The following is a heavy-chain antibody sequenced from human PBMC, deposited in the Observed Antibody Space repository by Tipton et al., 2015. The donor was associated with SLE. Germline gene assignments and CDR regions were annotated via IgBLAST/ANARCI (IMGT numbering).Heavy chain of an antibody. CDR1: GGSISSYY. Sequence: TLSLTYTVSGGSISSYYWSWIRQPPGKGLEWIGYIYYSGSTNYNPSLKSRVTISVDTSKNQFSLKLSSVTAADTAVYYCARHSSTTLYHDAFDIWGQGTMVTVSS. V-gene: IGHV4-59*08. D-gene: IGHD2/OR15-2a*01. J-gene: IGHJ3*02. CDR2: IYYSGST. CDR3: ARHSSTTLYHDAFDI.